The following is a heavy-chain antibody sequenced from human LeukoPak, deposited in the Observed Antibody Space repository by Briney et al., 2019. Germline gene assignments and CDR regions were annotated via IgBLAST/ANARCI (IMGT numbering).Heavy chain of an antibody. D-gene: IGHD4-17*01. CDR3: ARSYGDCGNYYYYMDD. Sequence: ASVKVSCKASGYTFTDYYMHWVRQAPGQGLEWMGRINPNSGGTNSAQKLQGRVTMTRDTSISTTYMDLRSMRYDDTAVYYCARSYGDCGNYYYYMDDWGKGTTVTVSS. J-gene: IGHJ6*03. CDR1: GYTFTDYY. V-gene: IGHV1-2*06. CDR2: INPNSGGT.